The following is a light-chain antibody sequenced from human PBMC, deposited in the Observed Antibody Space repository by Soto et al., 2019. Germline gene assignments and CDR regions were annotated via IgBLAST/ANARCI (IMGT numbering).Light chain of an antibody. CDR1: QGISNY. V-gene: IGKV1-27*01. CDR2: AAS. J-gene: IGKJ5*01. Sequence: DIQMTQSPSSLSASVGDRVTITCRASQGISNYLAWYQQKPGKVPKLLIYAASTLQSGVPSRFSGSGSGIDFTLTISSLQPEDVATYYCQKYNSAPLITFGQGTRLEIK. CDR3: QKYNSAPLIT.